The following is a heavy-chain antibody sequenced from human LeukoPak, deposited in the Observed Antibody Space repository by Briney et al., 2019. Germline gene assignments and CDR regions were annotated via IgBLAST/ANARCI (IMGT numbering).Heavy chain of an antibody. D-gene: IGHD5-18*01. J-gene: IGHJ6*03. V-gene: IGHV4-4*07. Sequence: PSETLSLTCTVSGGSISSYYWSWIRQPAVKGLEWIGRIYTSGNTNYNPSLKSRVTMSVDTSKNQFSLKLSSVTAADTAVYYCARDRAYSYGYGSYYYYYMDVWGKGTTVTVSS. CDR1: GGSISSYY. CDR3: ARDRAYSYGYGSYYYYYMDV. CDR2: IYTSGNT.